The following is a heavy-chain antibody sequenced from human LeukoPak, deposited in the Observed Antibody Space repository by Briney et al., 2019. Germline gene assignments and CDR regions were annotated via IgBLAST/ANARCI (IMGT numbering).Heavy chain of an antibody. CDR3: TRMTTGHDY. V-gene: IGHV4-34*01. CDR1: GVSFDDYY. Sequence: SETLSLTCAVSGVSFDDYYWSWIRQTPGKGLEWLGEINHSGYTNDSPSLKSRVTLSIDTSRKQFSLNLRSVTVADAGIYYCTRMTTGHDYWGQGTLVTVSS. CDR2: INHSGYT. D-gene: IGHD4-17*01. J-gene: IGHJ4*02.